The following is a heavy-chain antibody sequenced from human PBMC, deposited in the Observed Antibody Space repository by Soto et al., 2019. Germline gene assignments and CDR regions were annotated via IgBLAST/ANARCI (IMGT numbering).Heavy chain of an antibody. CDR1: GGSIISGGYY. CDR3: ARVVRPAMSYYYYMDV. CDR2: IYYSGTT. V-gene: IGHV4-61*08. J-gene: IGHJ6*03. D-gene: IGHD2-2*01. Sequence: PSETLSLTCTVSGGSIISGGYYWSWIRQHPGKGLEWIGYIYYSGTTNYNPSLKTRVTMSVDTSENQISLRLSSVTAADTAVYYCARVVRPAMSYYYYMDVWGKGTPVTVSS.